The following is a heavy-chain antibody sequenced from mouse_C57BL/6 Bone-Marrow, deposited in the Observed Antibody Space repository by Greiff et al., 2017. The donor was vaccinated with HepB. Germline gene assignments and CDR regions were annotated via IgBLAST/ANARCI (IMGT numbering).Heavy chain of an antibody. V-gene: IGHV5-9-1*02. D-gene: IGHD2-4*01. Sequence: EVKVEESGEGLVKPGGSLKLSCAASGFTFSSYAMSWVRQTPEKRLEWVAYISSGGDYIYYADTVKGRFTISRDNARNTLYLQMSSLKSEDTAKYYCTRDGYDYDDPFAYWGQGTLVTVSA. CDR2: ISSGGDYI. J-gene: IGHJ3*01. CDR3: TRDGYDYDDPFAY. CDR1: GFTFSSYA.